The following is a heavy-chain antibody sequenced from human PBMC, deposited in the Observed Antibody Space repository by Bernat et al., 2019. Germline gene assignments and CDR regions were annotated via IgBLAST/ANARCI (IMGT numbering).Heavy chain of an antibody. J-gene: IGHJ4*02. D-gene: IGHD6-13*01. V-gene: IGHV4-39*01. CDR2: INYSGST. CDR1: DGSISSNTYY. Sequence: QLQLQESGPGLVKPSETLSLTCTVSDGSISSNTYYWGWIRQPPGKGLEWIGNINYSGSTYYNPSLRSRVTISVATSKNQFSLKLSSVTAATAVYYCARWQQLVPSFDYWGQGTLVTVSS. CDR3: ARWQQLVPSFDY.